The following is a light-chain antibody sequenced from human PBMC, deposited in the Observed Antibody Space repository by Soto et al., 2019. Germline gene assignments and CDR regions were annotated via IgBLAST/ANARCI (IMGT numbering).Light chain of an antibody. V-gene: IGKV3-15*01. CDR3: KQYEKLWK. CDR2: GAS. J-gene: IGKJ1*01. CDR1: ESISSN. Sequence: EIVMTPSPGTVYVSPVERATLTCRASESISSNLAWYQQKPGQAPRLLIYGASNRGTGIPVRFIGGGAGTEFTLTITSLQSEDFAIYYCKQYEKLWKCGQGNKGAIK.